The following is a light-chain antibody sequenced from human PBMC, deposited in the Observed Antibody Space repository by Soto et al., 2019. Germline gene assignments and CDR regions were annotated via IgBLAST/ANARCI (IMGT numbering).Light chain of an antibody. CDR1: SSDVGGDNY. Sequence: QAALTQPRSVSGSPGQSVTISGTGTSSDVGGDNYVSWYQQHPGKAPKFMISDVSKRPSGVPDRFSGSKSGNTASLTISGLQAEDEADYYCCSYAGGYTYVFGTGTKLTVL. V-gene: IGLV2-11*01. CDR3: CSYAGGYTYV. J-gene: IGLJ1*01. CDR2: DVS.